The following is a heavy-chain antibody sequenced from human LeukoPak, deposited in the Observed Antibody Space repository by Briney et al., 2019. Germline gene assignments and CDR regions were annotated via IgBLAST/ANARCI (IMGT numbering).Heavy chain of an antibody. CDR2: INSDGSST. Sequence: TGGSLRLSCAPSGFTFSSYWMHWVRQAPGRGLVWVSRINSDGSSTSYADSVKGRFTISRDNAKNTLYLQMNSLRAEDTAVYYCARDLTYCSGGSCYYYYFDYWGQGTLVTVSS. D-gene: IGHD2-15*01. CDR3: ARDLTYCSGGSCYYYYFDY. J-gene: IGHJ4*02. CDR1: GFTFSSYW. V-gene: IGHV3-74*01.